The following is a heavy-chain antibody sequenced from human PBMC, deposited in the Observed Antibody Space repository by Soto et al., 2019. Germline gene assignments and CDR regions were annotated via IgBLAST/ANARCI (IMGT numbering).Heavy chain of an antibody. CDR1: GGSINNYEYY. D-gene: IGHD2-15*01. CDR3: AKKHYSGFDI. J-gene: IGHJ4*02. Sequence: PSETLSLTCSVSGGSINNYEYYWTWIRQPPGEGLEWIGEINYSGSSVYSPSLKSRVTISIDTSKMQFSLKLTSATAADTGVYYCAKKHYSGFDIWGPGALVTVSS. CDR2: INYSGSS. V-gene: IGHV4-39*01.